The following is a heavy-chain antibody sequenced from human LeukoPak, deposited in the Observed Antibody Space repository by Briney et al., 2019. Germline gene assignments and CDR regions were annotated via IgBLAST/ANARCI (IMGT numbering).Heavy chain of an antibody. J-gene: IGHJ4*01. V-gene: IGHV3-48*01. CDR2: ISSSSSTI. CDR1: GFTFSSYS. D-gene: IGHD6-13*01. Sequence: PSGSLSVSCAASGFTFSSYSMNWVRQAPGKGLEWVSYISSSSSTIHYADSVKGRFTISRDNAKNSLYLQMNSLRAEDTAVYYCAKRIATAGKHYFDNWGQNPRDTVSS. CDR3: AKRIATAGKHYFDN.